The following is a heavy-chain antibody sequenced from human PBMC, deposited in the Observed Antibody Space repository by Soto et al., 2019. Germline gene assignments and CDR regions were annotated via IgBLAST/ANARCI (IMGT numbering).Heavy chain of an antibody. Sequence: GGSLRLSCAASGFTFSSYTMNWVRQAPGKGLEWVSYISLSGSDMYYAGSVKGRFTISRDNAKNSLSLQMNSLRAEDTAVYYCVRDQIWSFDYWGQGTPVTGSS. CDR1: GFTFSSYT. CDR2: ISLSGSDM. V-gene: IGHV3-48*01. CDR3: VRDQIWSFDY. J-gene: IGHJ4*02. D-gene: IGHD3-10*01.